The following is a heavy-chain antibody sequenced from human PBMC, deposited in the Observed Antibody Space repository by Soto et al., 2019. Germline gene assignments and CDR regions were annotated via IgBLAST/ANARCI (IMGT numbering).Heavy chain of an antibody. CDR2: IYYSGST. V-gene: IGHV4-39*01. J-gene: IGHJ4*02. Sequence: QLQLQESGPGLVKPSETLSLTCTVSGGSISSSSYYWGWIRQPPGKGLEWIGSIYYSGSTYYNPSLKSRVTISVDTSKNQFSLKLSSVTAADTAVYYCAVPMVRGPWPRYYFDYWGQGTLVTVSS. CDR1: GGSISSSSYY. CDR3: AVPMVRGPWPRYYFDY. D-gene: IGHD3-10*01.